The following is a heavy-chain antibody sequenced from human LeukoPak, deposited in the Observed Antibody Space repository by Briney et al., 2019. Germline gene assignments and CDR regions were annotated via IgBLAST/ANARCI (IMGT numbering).Heavy chain of an antibody. V-gene: IGHV3-30*18. CDR3: AKDRYGSGSYPLFDY. Sequence: GGSLRLSCAASGLTVSSNYMSWVRQAPGKGLEWVAVISFDGSNLYYGDSVKGRFTVSRDNSKNTVYLQMSSLRGDDAAVYYCAKDRYGSGSYPLFDYWGQGTLVTVSS. D-gene: IGHD3-10*01. CDR2: ISFDGSNL. CDR1: GLTVSSNY. J-gene: IGHJ4*02.